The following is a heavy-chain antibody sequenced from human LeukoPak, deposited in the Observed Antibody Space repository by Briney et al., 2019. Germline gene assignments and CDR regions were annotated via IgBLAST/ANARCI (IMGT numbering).Heavy chain of an antibody. V-gene: IGHV3-64*01. Sequence: GGSLRLSCAASGFIFSSSVMHWVRQAPGKGLEYVSGIDSSGGSIHYANSLKDGFTISRDNSKNTLYLQTGSLRAEDMAVYYCAREGHSSGHCGIFDIWGQGTMVTVSS. CDR1: GFIFSSSV. CDR3: AREGHSSGHCGIFDI. CDR2: IDSSGGSI. D-gene: IGHD3-22*01. J-gene: IGHJ3*02.